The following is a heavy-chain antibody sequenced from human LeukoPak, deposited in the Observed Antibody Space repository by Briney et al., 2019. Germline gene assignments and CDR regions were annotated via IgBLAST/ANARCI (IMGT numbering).Heavy chain of an antibody. CDR3: ARDRKLDY. CDR1: GFTFGTYA. CDR2: IKQDESEK. J-gene: IGHJ4*02. Sequence: GGSLRLSCAASGFTFGTYAMSWVRQAPGKGLEWVANIKQDESEKYYVDSVKGRFTISRDNAKNSLYLQMNSLRAEDTAVCYCARDRKLDYWGQGTLVSVSS. V-gene: IGHV3-7*01. D-gene: IGHD1-14*01.